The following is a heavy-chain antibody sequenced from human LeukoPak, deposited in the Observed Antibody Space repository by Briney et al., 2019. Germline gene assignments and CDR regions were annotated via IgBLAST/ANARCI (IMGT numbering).Heavy chain of an antibody. CDR3: AREEWLSRNKLFDY. CDR1: GYTFTGYY. J-gene: IGHJ4*02. V-gene: IGHV1-2*06. CDR2: INPNGGGT. D-gene: IGHD6-19*01. Sequence: ASVKVSCKASGYTFTGYYMHWVRQAPGQGLEWMGRINPNGGGTNYAQKFQGRVTMTRDTSISTAYMELSRLRSDDTAVYYCAREEWLSRNKLFDYWGQGTLVTVSS.